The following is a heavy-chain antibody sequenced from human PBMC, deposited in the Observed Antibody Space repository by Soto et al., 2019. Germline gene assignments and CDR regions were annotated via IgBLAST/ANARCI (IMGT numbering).Heavy chain of an antibody. CDR3: ARDPYHVLMVNAPNLYGMDV. J-gene: IGHJ6*02. Sequence: ASVKVSWKTSGYTFTTYDISWVRQAPGQGLEWMGRISTYNGNTNYPQSLQGRLTMTTDTSTTTAYMELRSLRSDDTAVYYCARDPYHVLMVNAPNLYGMDVCGQGTTVTVSS. V-gene: IGHV1-18*01. CDR2: ISTYNGNT. CDR1: GYTFTTYD. D-gene: IGHD2-8*01.